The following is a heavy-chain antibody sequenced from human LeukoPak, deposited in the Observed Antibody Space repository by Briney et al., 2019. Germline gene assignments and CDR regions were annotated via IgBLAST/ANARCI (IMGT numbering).Heavy chain of an antibody. J-gene: IGHJ4*02. CDR2: FDAEDGET. Sequence: GASVKVSCKVSGYTLTELSMHWVRQAPGKGLEWMGGFDAEDGETIYAQKFQGRVTMTEDTSTDTAYMELSSLRSEDTAVYYCATVASTVRGGKTFDYWGQGTLVTVSS. CDR1: GYTLTELS. D-gene: IGHD3-10*01. V-gene: IGHV1-24*01. CDR3: ATVASTVRGGKTFDY.